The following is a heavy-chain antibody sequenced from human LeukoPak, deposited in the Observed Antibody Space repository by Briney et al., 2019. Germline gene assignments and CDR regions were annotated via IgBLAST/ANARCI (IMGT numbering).Heavy chain of an antibody. D-gene: IGHD4-17*01. CDR1: GGSISSYY. J-gene: IGHJ4*02. Sequence: PSETLSLTCTVSGGSISSYYWSWIRQPPGKGLEWIGYIYYSGSTNYNPSLKSRVTISVDTSKNQFSLTLSSVTAADTAVYYCARLLATVTIGFDYWGRGTLVTVSS. V-gene: IGHV4-59*01. CDR2: IYYSGST. CDR3: ARLLATVTIGFDY.